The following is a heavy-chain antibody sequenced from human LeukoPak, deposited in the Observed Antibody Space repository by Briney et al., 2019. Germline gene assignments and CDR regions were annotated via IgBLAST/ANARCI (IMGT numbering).Heavy chain of an antibody. J-gene: IGHJ4*02. CDR2: IYPGDSDT. CDR1: GYSFTSYW. V-gene: IGHV5-51*01. CDR3: ARRSSSWDRYDN. D-gene: IGHD6-13*01. Sequence: GESLKISCKGSGYSFTSYWIGWVRQRPGKGLEWMGIIYPGDSDTKYSPSFQGQVTISADKSISTAYLQWSSLKASDTAIYYCARRSSSWDRYDNWGQGTPVTVSS.